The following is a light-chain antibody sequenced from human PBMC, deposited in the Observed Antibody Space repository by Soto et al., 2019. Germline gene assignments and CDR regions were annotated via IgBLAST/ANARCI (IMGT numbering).Light chain of an antibody. Sequence: QSALTQPASVSGSPGQSITISCTGTSSDIGGYNYVSWYQQYPGKAPKLIIFGVSDRPSGVSNRFSGSKSGTTASLTISGLQAEDEADAYCSSYKTSSTVVVFGGGTKVTVL. CDR3: SSYKTSSTVVV. CDR2: GVS. J-gene: IGLJ2*01. V-gene: IGLV2-14*01. CDR1: SSDIGGYNY.